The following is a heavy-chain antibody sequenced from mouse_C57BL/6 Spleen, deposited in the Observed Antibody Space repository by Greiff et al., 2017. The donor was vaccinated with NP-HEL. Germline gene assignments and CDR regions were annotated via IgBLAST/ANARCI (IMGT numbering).Heavy chain of an antibody. V-gene: IGHV5-4*01. CDR3: ARDKIPHYYGSSPWYFDV. D-gene: IGHD1-1*01. CDR1: GFTFSSYA. Sequence: EVKVVESGGGLVKPGGSLTLSCAASGFTFSSYAMSWVRQTPEKRLEWVATRREGGSYTYYPDNVKGRFTIYRDNAKNNLYLQMSHLKSEDTAMYYCARDKIPHYYGSSPWYFDVWGTGTTVTVSS. CDR2: RREGGSYT. J-gene: IGHJ1*03.